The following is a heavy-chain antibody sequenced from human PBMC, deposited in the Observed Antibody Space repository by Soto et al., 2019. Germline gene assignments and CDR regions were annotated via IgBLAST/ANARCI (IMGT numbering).Heavy chain of an antibody. CDR2: INHSGST. CDR3: ARDLPGIAAAASGCFDP. Sequence: SETLSLTCAVYGGSFSGYYWSWIRQPPGKGLEWIGEINHSGSTNYNPSLKSRVTISVDTSKNQFSLKLSSVTAADTAVYYCARDLPGIAAAASGCFDPWGQGTLVTVSS. D-gene: IGHD6-13*01. V-gene: IGHV4-34*01. J-gene: IGHJ5*02. CDR1: GGSFSGYY.